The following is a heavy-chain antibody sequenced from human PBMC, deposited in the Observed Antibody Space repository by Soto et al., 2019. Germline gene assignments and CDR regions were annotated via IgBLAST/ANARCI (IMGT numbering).Heavy chain of an antibody. Sequence: EVQLLESGGGLVQPGGSLRLSCAASGFTFSSYAMSWVRQAPGQGLEWVSAISGSGGSTYYADSVKGRFTISRDNSKNTLYLQMISLRAEDTAVYYCAKVAGTYYDFWSGYSYFDYWGQGTLVTVSS. CDR3: AKVAGTYYDFWSGYSYFDY. V-gene: IGHV3-23*01. D-gene: IGHD3-3*01. CDR2: ISGSGGST. CDR1: GFTFSSYA. J-gene: IGHJ4*02.